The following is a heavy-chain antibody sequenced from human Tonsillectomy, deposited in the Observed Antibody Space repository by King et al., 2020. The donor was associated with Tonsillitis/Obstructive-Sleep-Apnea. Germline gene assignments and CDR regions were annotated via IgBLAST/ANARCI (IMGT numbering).Heavy chain of an antibody. D-gene: IGHD6-13*01. CDR2: INHSGST. CDR1: GGSFNGYY. CDR3: ARGLIGYSSSLYAADY. J-gene: IGHJ4*02. Sequence: VQLQQWGAGLLKPSETLSLTCAVSGGSFNGYYWSWIRQPPGKGLEWIGEINHSGSTNYNPSLKSRVTISVDTSKNQFSLKLSSVTAADTAVYYCARGLIGYSSSLYAADYWGQGTRVTASS. V-gene: IGHV4-34*01.